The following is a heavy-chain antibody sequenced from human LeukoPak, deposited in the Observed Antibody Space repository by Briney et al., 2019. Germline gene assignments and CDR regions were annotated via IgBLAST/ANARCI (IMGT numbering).Heavy chain of an antibody. V-gene: IGHV3-7*03. CDR3: ARNNGMDV. CDR1: GFTLSNHW. Sequence: GGSLRLSCAASGFTLSNHWMTWVRQVPGRGPEWVANVNRDGSETYYLDSVKGRFTVSKDNAKNSLYLQMNSLRAEDTALYHCARNNGMDVWGQGTTVIVSS. CDR2: VNRDGSET. J-gene: IGHJ6*02.